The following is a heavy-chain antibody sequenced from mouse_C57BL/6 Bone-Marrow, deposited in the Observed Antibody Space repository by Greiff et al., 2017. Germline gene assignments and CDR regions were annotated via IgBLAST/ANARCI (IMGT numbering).Heavy chain of an antibody. CDR2: ISNLAYSI. Sequence: EVKLVESGGGLVQPGGSLKLSCAASGFTFSDYGMAWVRQAPRKGPEWVAFISNLAYSIYYADTVTGRFTISRENAKNTLYLEMSSLRSEDTAMYYCARHIYDGYLSYAMDYWGQGTSVTVSS. CDR1: GFTFSDYG. D-gene: IGHD2-3*01. J-gene: IGHJ4*01. V-gene: IGHV5-15*04. CDR3: ARHIYDGYLSYAMDY.